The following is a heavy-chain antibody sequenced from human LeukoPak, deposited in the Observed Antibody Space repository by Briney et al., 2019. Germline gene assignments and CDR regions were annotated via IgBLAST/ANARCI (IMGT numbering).Heavy chain of an antibody. CDR2: INAGNGNT. V-gene: IGHV1-3*01. J-gene: IGHJ3*02. D-gene: IGHD5-12*01. CDR1: GYTFTSYA. Sequence: ASVKVSCKASGYTFTSYAMHWVRQAPGQRLEWMGWINAGNGNTKYSQKFQGRVTITRDTSASTAYMELSSLRSEDTAVYYCARDSGYDSHPDAFDIWGQGTMVTVSS. CDR3: ARDSGYDSHPDAFDI.